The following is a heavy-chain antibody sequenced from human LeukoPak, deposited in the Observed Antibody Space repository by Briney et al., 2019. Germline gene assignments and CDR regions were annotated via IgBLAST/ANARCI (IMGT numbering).Heavy chain of an antibody. V-gene: IGHV3-21*01. D-gene: IGHD6-13*01. CDR1: GFTFSSYS. J-gene: IGHJ4*02. Sequence: GGSLRLSCAASGFTFSSYSMNWVRQAPGKGLEWVSSISSSSSYIYYADSVKGRFTISRDNAKNSLYPQMNSLRAEDTAVYYCARSFLSIAAAATDYWGQGTLVTASS. CDR3: ARSFLSIAAAATDY. CDR2: ISSSSSYI.